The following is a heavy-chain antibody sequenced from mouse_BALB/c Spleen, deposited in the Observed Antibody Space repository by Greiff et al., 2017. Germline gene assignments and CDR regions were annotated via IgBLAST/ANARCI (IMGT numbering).Heavy chain of an antibody. CDR3: ARGGYGSSYWYFDV. J-gene: IGHJ1*01. D-gene: IGHD1-1*01. V-gene: IGHV1S126*01. CDR2: IDPSDSET. Sequence: SGPQLVRPGASVKISCKASGYSFTSYWMHWVKQRPGQGLEWIGMIDPSDSETRLNQKFKDKATLTVDKSSSTAYMQLSSPTSEDSAVYYCARGGYGSSYWYFDVWGAGTTVTVSS. CDR1: GYSFTSYW.